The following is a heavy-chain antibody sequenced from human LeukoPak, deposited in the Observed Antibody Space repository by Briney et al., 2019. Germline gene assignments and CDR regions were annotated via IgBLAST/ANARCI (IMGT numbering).Heavy chain of an antibody. CDR1: DDSITTYY. J-gene: IGHJ5*02. V-gene: IGHV4-59*01. CDR3: ARDKGTA. Sequence: SETLSLTCTVSDDSITTYYWSWVRQPPGKGLEWIGYIYYSGSTNYNPSLKSRVTISVDTSKNQFSLKLSSVTAADTAVYYCARDKGTAWGQGTLVTVSS. D-gene: IGHD1-14*01. CDR2: IYYSGST.